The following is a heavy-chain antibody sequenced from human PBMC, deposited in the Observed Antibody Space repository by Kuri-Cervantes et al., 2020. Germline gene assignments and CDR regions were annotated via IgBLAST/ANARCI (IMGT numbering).Heavy chain of an antibody. CDR3: ARDEKILGDYRNYYYYYGMDV. Sequence: SETLSLTCAVSGYSISSGNWWGCLRQTPGKRLEWVAYIYYSGSTYYNPSLKSRVTMSVDTSKSPFSLKLSSVTAADTAVYYCARDEKILGDYRNYYYYYGMDVWGQGTTVTVSS. D-gene: IGHD4-17*01. CDR2: IYYSGST. J-gene: IGHJ6*02. V-gene: IGHV4-28*03. CDR1: GYSISSGNW.